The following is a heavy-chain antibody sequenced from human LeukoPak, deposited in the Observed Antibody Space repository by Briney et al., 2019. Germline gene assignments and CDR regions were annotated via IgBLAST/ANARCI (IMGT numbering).Heavy chain of an antibody. Sequence: GGSLRLSCAASGFTFSSYAMHWVRQAPGKGLEWVAVISYDGSNKYYADSVKGRFTISRDNSKNTLYLQMNSLRAEDTALYYCAKDIRPYYYYGMDVWGQGTTVTVSS. CDR2: ISYDGSNK. J-gene: IGHJ6*02. CDR3: AKDIRPYYYYGMDV. V-gene: IGHV3-30-3*01. CDR1: GFTFSSYA.